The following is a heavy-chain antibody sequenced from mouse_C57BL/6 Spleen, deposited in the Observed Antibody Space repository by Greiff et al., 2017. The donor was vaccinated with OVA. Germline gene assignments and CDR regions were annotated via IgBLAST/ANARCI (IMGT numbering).Heavy chain of an antibody. D-gene: IGHD5-5*01. CDR2: ISSGSSTI. CDR1: GFTFSDYG. CDR3: ARRGLYLQRAMDY. V-gene: IGHV5-17*01. J-gene: IGHJ4*01. Sequence: EVQVVESGGGLVKPGGSLTLSCAASGFTFSDYGMHWVRPAPEKGLEWVAYISSGSSTIYYADTVKGRFTISSDNAKNTLFLQMTSLRSEDTAMDYWARRGLYLQRAMDYWGQGTSVTGSS.